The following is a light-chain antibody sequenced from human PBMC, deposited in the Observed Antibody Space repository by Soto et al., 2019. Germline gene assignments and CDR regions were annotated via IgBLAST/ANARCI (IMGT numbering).Light chain of an antibody. CDR3: QQYDEWPLT. Sequence: EKVMTQSPATLSVSPGERATLSCRASQNVKTRLAWYQQKPGQAPRLLIYDAFTRATGIPARFSGSASWTEFTLTISSLQSEDVAVYYDQQYDEWPLTFGRGTKVEIK. V-gene: IGKV3-15*01. J-gene: IGKJ4*01. CDR1: QNVKTR. CDR2: DAF.